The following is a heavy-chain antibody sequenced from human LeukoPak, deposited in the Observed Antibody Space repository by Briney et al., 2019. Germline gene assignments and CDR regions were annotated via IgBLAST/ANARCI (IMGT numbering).Heavy chain of an antibody. V-gene: IGHV3-33*01. CDR3: ARDLYSSSWYGAFDI. CDR2: IWYDGSKK. CDR1: GFTFSSYG. D-gene: IGHD6-13*01. Sequence: GGSLRLSCAASGFTFSSYGMHWVRQAPGKGLEWVAVIWYDGSKKYYADSVKGRFTISRDNSKNTLYLQMNSLRAEDTAVYYCARDLYSSSWYGAFDIWGQGTMVTVSS. J-gene: IGHJ3*02.